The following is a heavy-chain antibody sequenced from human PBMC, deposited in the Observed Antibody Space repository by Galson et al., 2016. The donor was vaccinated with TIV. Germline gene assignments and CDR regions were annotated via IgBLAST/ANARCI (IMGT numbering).Heavy chain of an antibody. J-gene: IGHJ6*02. CDR3: AKDRNTAFDTYSYYYGMDV. Sequence: SVKVSCKAPGGTFSSFVFNWVRQAPGQGLEWMGGITPLFGTTNYAQKFQGRVTITADESTSTVYMVLSSLRSEDTAVYYCAKDRNTAFDTYSYYYGMDVWGQGTTVTVSS. CDR1: GGTFSSFV. CDR2: ITPLFGTT. D-gene: IGHD5-18*01. V-gene: IGHV1-69*13.